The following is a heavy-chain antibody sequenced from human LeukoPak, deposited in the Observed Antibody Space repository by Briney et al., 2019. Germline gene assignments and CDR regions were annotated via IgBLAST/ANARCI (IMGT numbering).Heavy chain of an antibody. CDR2: IIPIFGTA. Sequence: SVKVSCKASGGTFSSYAISWVRQAPGQGLEWMGGIIPIFGTANYAQKFQGRVTITADKSTSTAYMELSSLRYEDTAVYYCAREERRVWFGELSSFDYWGQGTLVTVSS. CDR3: AREERRVWFGELSSFDY. J-gene: IGHJ4*02. CDR1: GGTFSSYA. V-gene: IGHV1-69*06. D-gene: IGHD3-10*01.